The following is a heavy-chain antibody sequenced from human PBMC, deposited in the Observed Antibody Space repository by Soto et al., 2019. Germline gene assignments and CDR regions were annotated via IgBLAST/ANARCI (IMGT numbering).Heavy chain of an antibody. Sequence: GGSLRLSCAASGFTFSSYSMNWDRQAPGKGLEWVLYISSSSSTIYYADSVKGRFTISRDNAKNSLYLQMNSLRDEDTAVYYCARDDCTNGVCWDYYYYGMDVWGQGTTVTVSS. V-gene: IGHV3-48*02. D-gene: IGHD2-8*01. CDR1: GFTFSSYS. J-gene: IGHJ6*02. CDR3: ARDDCTNGVCWDYYYYGMDV. CDR2: ISSSSSTI.